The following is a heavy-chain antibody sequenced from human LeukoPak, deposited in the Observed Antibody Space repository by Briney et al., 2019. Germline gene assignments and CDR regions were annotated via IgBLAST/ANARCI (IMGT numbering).Heavy chain of an antibody. Sequence: SETLSLTCAVYGGSFSGYYWSWIRQPPGKGLEWIGEINHSGSTNYNPSLKSRVTISVDTSKNQFSLKLSSVTAADTAVYYCARTPRRIAAAGNWSYFQHWGQGTLVTVSS. J-gene: IGHJ1*01. CDR1: GGSFSGYY. D-gene: IGHD6-13*01. CDR2: INHSGST. V-gene: IGHV4-34*01. CDR3: ARTPRRIAAAGNWSYFQH.